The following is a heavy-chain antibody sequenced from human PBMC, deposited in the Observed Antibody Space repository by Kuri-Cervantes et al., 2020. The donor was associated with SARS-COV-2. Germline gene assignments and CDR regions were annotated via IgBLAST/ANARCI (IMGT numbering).Heavy chain of an antibody. D-gene: IGHD3-9*01. J-gene: IGHJ4*02. V-gene: IGHV1-18*04. CDR3: ARDRGYDILTGYYSFDY. Sequence: ASVKVSCKASGYIFTSYGISWVRQAPGQGLEWMGWISGYNLKTIYAQKVQDRVTMTVDTSTDTAFMEVRSLRSDDTAVYYCARDRGYDILTGYYSFDYWGQGTLVTVSS. CDR2: ISGYNLKT. CDR1: GYIFTSYG.